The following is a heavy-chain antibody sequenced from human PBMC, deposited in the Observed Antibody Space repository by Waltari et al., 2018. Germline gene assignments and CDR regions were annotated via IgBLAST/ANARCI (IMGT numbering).Heavy chain of an antibody. CDR1: GYTFPSDA. J-gene: IGHJ6*02. CDR2: INTNTGNP. CDR3: ARDRTYDFWSGYYLGLGGMDV. Sequence: QVQLVQSGSELKKPGASVKVSCKASGYTFPSDALNWVRQAPGQGLEWMGWINTNTGNPTYAQGFTGRFVFSLDTSVSTAYLQISSLKAEDTAVYYCARDRTYDFWSGYYLGLGGMDVWGQGTTVTVSS. D-gene: IGHD3-3*01. V-gene: IGHV7-4-1*02.